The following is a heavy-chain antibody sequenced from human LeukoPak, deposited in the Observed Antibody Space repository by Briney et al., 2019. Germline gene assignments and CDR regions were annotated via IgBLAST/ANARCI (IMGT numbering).Heavy chain of an antibody. CDR1: GFTFSRYA. CDR2: IWYDGGNE. Sequence: GGSLRLSCAASGFTFSRYAMHWVRQAPGKGLEWVAVIWYDGGNEFYADSVKGRFTISRDNSKNTLYMQMNSLRAEDTAVYYCAATTVVWGQGTLVTVSS. CDR3: AATTVV. D-gene: IGHD4-23*01. J-gene: IGHJ4*02. V-gene: IGHV3-33*01.